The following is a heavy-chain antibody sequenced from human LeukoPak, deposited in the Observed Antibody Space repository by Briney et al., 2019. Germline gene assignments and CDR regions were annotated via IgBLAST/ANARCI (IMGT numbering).Heavy chain of an antibody. J-gene: IGHJ4*02. CDR3: ARERVSIQLWLYAFDY. Sequence: GGPLRLFCAASGLIFSSYSMNWPRQATGKGLEWVSSISSSSSYIYYAESVKGRFTITRDNAKNSLYLQMNSMRAEDTAVYYCARERVSIQLWLYAFDYWGQGTLVTVSS. D-gene: IGHD5-18*01. CDR1: GLIFSSYS. V-gene: IGHV3-21*01. CDR2: ISSSSSYI.